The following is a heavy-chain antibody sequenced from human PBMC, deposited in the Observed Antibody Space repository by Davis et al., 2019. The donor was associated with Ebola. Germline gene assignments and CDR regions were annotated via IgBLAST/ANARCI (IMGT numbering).Heavy chain of an antibody. CDR1: GGTFSSYA. Sequence: AASVKVSCKTSGGTFSSYAISWVRQAPGQGLEWMGRIIPILGIANYAQKFQGRVTITADKSTSTAYMELSSLRSEDTAVYYCARDGRDGYNSSDLWGRGTLVTVSS. V-gene: IGHV1-69*04. J-gene: IGHJ2*01. CDR2: IIPILGIA. CDR3: ARDGRDGYNSSDL. D-gene: IGHD5-24*01.